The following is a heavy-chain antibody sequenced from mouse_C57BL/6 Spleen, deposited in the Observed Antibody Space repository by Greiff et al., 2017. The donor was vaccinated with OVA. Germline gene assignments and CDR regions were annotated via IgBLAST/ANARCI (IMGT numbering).Heavy chain of an antibody. J-gene: IGHJ2*01. Sequence: EVQLQQSGPELVKPGASVKISCKASGYTFTDYYMNWVKQSHGKSLEWIGDINPNNGGTSYNQKFKGKATLTVDKSSSTAYMELRSLTSEESAVYYCARGELGSYFDDWGQGTTLTVSS. V-gene: IGHV1-26*01. CDR2: INPNNGGT. CDR1: GYTFTDYY. D-gene: IGHD4-1*01. CDR3: ARGELGSYFDD.